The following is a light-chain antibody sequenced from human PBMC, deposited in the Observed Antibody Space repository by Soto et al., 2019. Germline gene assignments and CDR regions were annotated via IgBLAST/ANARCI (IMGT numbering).Light chain of an antibody. CDR2: GAS. V-gene: IGKV3-20*01. Sequence: EIVLTQSPGTLSLSPGERAALSCRASQSVRSNYLDWDQQKPGQPPRLLIYGASTRATGIPDRFSGSGSETDFTLTISRLEPEDFAVYYCQQYGSSVGTFGPGTKVDIK. CDR1: QSVRSNY. J-gene: IGKJ3*01. CDR3: QQYGSSVGT.